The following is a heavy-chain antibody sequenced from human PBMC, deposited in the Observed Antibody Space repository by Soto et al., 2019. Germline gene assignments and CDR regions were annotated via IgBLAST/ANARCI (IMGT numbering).Heavy chain of an antibody. CDR2: ISYDGSNK. CDR1: GFTFSSYG. D-gene: IGHD3-10*01. J-gene: IGHJ3*02. V-gene: IGHV3-30*18. Sequence: GGSLRLSCAASGFTFSSYGMHWVRQAPGKGLEWVAVISYDGSNKYYADSVKSRFTISRDNSKNTLYLQMNSLRAEDTAVYYCAKEKTGKGPRDAFDIWGQGTMVTVSS. CDR3: AKEKTGKGPRDAFDI.